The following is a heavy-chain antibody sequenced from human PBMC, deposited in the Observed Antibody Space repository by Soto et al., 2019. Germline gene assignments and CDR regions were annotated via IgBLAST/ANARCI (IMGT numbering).Heavy chain of an antibody. J-gene: IGHJ4*02. Sequence: EVQLVESGGGLVQPGGSLRLSCVVSGLTFRSYWMSWVRQAPGKGLEWVANINQDGSESYYVDSVKGRLTISRDNAKQSPYLQTTSMSEGETAVYYCARPARECLSPGCANSGQGTLLTASS. CDR2: INQDGSES. D-gene: IGHD2-2*01. V-gene: IGHV3-7*01. CDR1: GLTFRSYW. CDR3: ARPARECLSPGCAN.